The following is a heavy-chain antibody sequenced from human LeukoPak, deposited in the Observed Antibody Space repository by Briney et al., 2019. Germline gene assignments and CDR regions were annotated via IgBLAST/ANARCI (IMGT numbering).Heavy chain of an antibody. CDR1: GFTFSSYA. Sequence: GGSLRLSCAASGFTFSSYAMHGVRQAPGKGLEGVAVISYDGSNKYYADSVRGRFTISRDNPKNTLYLQMNSLRAEDTAVYYCARDLRDGYNRALFDYWGQGTLVTVSS. D-gene: IGHD5-24*01. CDR3: ARDLRDGYNRALFDY. V-gene: IGHV3-30-3*01. CDR2: ISYDGSNK. J-gene: IGHJ4*02.